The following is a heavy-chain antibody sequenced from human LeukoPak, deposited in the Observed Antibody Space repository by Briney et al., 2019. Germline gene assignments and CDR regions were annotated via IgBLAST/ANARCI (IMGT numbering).Heavy chain of an antibody. CDR2: VSSSSSYT. V-gene: IGHV3-11*03. CDR3: AAGTAADY. J-gene: IGHJ4*02. D-gene: IGHD6-13*01. CDR1: GIPFSDFY. Sequence: GESLRLSCVVSGIPFSDFYMNWIRQAPGKGLEWISYVSSSSSYTDYAESVKGRFTISSENAKSALYLEMSDLRVEDTAVYYCAAGTAADYWGQGTLVIVSS.